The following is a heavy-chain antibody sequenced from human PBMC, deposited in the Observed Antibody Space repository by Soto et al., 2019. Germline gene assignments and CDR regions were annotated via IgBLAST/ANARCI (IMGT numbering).Heavy chain of an antibody. CDR1: GYTFSTFG. CDR3: ARHWRNYVLPYY. CDR2: ISPDNGDT. Sequence: QVQLVQSGPELTNPGASVKVSCKASGYTFSTFGISWVRQAPGQGLEWLGWISPDNGDTHYAHNLQDRITMTTDTYTRTAYMELRSLRCDDTATYYCARHWRNYVLPYYWGQGNLVTVSS. J-gene: IGHJ4*02. D-gene: IGHD1-7*01. V-gene: IGHV1-18*01.